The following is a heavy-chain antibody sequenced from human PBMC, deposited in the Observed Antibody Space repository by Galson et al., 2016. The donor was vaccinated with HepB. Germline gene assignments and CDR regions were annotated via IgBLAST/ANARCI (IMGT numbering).Heavy chain of an antibody. Sequence: ETLSLTCTVSGGSISSNIYYWGWIRQPPGKGLKWIGSVYYSGSTYYNPSLKSRVTISVDTSKNQFSLKLNSVTAADTAVYYCAWADTGRDGYSYDMDVWGQGTTTTVSS. J-gene: IGHJ6*02. CDR3: AWADTGRDGYSYDMDV. D-gene: IGHD5-18*01. V-gene: IGHV4-39*01. CDR1: GGSISSNIYY. CDR2: VYYSGST.